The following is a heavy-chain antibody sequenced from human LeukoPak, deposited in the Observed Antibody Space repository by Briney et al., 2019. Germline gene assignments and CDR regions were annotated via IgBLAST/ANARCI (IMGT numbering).Heavy chain of an antibody. Sequence: GASVKVSCKASGYTFTGYYMHWVRQAPGQGLEWMGWINPNSGGTNYAQKFQGRVTMTRDTSISTAYMELSRLRSDDTAVYYCARDIAHYYDSTGWFDPWGQGTLVTVSS. D-gene: IGHD3-22*01. V-gene: IGHV1-2*02. CDR3: ARDIAHYYDSTGWFDP. CDR1: GYTFTGYY. CDR2: INPNSGGT. J-gene: IGHJ5*02.